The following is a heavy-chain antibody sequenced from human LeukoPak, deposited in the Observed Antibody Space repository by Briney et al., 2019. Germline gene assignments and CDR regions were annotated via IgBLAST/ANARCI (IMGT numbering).Heavy chain of an antibody. Sequence: GRSLRLSCAASGFTFSSYGMHWVRQAPGKGLEWVAVISYDGSNKYYADSVKGRFTISRDDSKNTLYLQMNSLRAEDTAVYYCAKDRLTTVNYYYYGMDVWGQGTTVTVSS. CDR1: GFTFSSYG. CDR2: ISYDGSNK. V-gene: IGHV3-30*18. CDR3: AKDRLTTVNYYYYGMDV. D-gene: IGHD4-11*01. J-gene: IGHJ6*02.